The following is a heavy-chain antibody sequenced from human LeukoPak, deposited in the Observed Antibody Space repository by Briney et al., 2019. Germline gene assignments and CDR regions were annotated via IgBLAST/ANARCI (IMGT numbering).Heavy chain of an antibody. CDR3: ARAHKLNAFDI. D-gene: IGHD1-1*01. J-gene: IGHJ3*02. CDR1: GGSINSYY. CDR2: IYYSGST. V-gene: IGHV4-59*01. Sequence: PSETLSLTCTVSGGSINSYYWSWIRQPPGKGLEWIGYIYYSGSTNYNPSLKSRVTISVDTSKNQFSLKLTSVTAADTAVYYCARAHKLNAFDIWGQGTMVTVSS.